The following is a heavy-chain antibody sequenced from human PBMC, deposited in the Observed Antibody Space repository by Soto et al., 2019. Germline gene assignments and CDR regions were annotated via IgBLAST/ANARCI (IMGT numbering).Heavy chain of an antibody. D-gene: IGHD4-4*01. CDR1: GYTFTGYY. Sequence: ASVKVSCKASGYTFTGYYMHWVRQAPGQGLEWMGWINPNSGGTNYAQKFQGRVTMTRDTSISTAYMELSRLRSDDTAVYYCARDPTTTAGAFLDWFDPWGQGTLVTVSS. V-gene: IGHV1-2*02. CDR2: INPNSGGT. J-gene: IGHJ5*02. CDR3: ARDPTTTAGAFLDWFDP.